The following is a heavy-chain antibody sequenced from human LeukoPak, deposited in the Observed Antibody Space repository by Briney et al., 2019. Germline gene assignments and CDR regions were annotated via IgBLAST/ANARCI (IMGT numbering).Heavy chain of an antibody. CDR2: ISGSGGST. CDR1: EFTVSVNY. CDR3: AKDLMITFGGVIVSFDY. D-gene: IGHD3-16*02. J-gene: IGHJ4*02. V-gene: IGHV3-23*01. Sequence: GGSLRLSCAASEFTVSVNYMSWVRQAPGKGLEWVSAISGSGGSTYYADSVKGRFTISRDNSKNTLYLQMNSLRAEDTAVYYCAKDLMITFGGVIVSFDYWGQGTLVTVSS.